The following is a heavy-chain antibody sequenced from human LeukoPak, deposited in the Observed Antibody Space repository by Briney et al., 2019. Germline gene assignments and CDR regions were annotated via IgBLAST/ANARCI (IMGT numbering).Heavy chain of an antibody. D-gene: IGHD3-16*01. CDR3: ARDHTYGVFDY. CDR1: GGSISSGSYY. CDR2: IYTSGST. V-gene: IGHV4-61*02. J-gene: IGHJ4*02. Sequence: SQTLSLTCTVSGGSISSGSYYWSWIRQPAGKGLEWIGRIYTSGSTKYNPSLKSRVTISVDTSKNQFSLKLSSVTAADTAVYYCARDHTYGVFDYWGQGTLVTVSS.